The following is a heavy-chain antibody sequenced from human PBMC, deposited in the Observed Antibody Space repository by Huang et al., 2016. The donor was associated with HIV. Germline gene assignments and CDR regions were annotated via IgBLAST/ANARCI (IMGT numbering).Heavy chain of an antibody. V-gene: IGHV1-18*01. Sequence: QVQLVQSGGEVKQPGASVRVSCKASGYDFGSYGMSWVRQAPGQGLEWLGGSGRDSRDTRTEQKFQGRVTMTTDRSATTTYMELRSLRYDDTAVYYCARDTYYTDIWKRNDASFLWGQGTMITVYS. J-gene: IGHJ3*01. D-gene: IGHD3-22*01. CDR3: ARDTYYTDIWKRNDASFL. CDR1: GYDFGSYG. CDR2: SGRDSRDT.